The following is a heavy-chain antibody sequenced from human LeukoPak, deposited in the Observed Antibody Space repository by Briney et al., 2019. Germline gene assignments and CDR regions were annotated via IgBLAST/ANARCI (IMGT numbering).Heavy chain of an antibody. V-gene: IGHV1-18*01. J-gene: IGHJ4*02. CDR2: ISAYNGNT. D-gene: IGHD6-13*01. CDR1: GYTFTSYG. CDR3: ARDEATAAGDPFDY. Sequence: ASVKVSCKASGYTFTSYGISWVRQAPGQGLEWMGWISAYNGNTNYAQKVQGRVTMTTDTSTSTAYMELRSLRSDDTAVYYCARDEATAAGDPFDYWGQGTLVTVSS.